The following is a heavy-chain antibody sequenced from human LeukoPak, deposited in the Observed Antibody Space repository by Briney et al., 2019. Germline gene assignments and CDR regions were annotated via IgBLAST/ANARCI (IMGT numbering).Heavy chain of an antibody. D-gene: IGHD2-2*01. CDR3: AKGVPAANTYYYYYGMDV. CDR2: ISGSGGST. J-gene: IGHJ6*02. V-gene: IGHV3-23*01. CDR1: GFTFSSYA. Sequence: PGGSLRLSCAASGFTFSSYAMSWVRQAPGKGLEWVSAISGSGGSTYYADSVKGRFTISRDNSKNTLYLQMNSLRAEDTAVYYCAKGVPAANTYYYYYGMDVWGQGTMVTVSS.